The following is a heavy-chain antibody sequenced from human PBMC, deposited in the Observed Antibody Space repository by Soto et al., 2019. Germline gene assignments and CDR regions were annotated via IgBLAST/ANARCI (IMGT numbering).Heavy chain of an antibody. V-gene: IGHV3-23*01. CDR2: LGGNGFTT. Sequence: EVQLLESGGGLVQPGGSLRLCCVVSGFTFGSYAMSWVRQAPEKGPEWVAILGGNGFTTYYADSVKGRFTISGDKSKSTLFLQMNSLRADDTGVYYCAKALRPSLNFFYYMDVWVRGTAVTVSS. J-gene: IGHJ6*03. CDR3: AKALRPSLNFFYYMDV. D-gene: IGHD2-2*01. CDR1: GFTFGSYA.